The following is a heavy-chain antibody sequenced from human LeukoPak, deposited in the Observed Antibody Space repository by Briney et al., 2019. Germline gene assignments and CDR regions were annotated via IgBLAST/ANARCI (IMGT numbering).Heavy chain of an antibody. Sequence: SETLSLTCTVSGGSISSYYWSWIRQHPGKGLEWIGYIYYSGSTYYNPSLKSRVTISVDTSKNQFSLKLSSVTAADTAVYYCARVPTGLYGGFYYGMDVWGQGTTVTVSS. CDR3: ARVPTGLYGGFYYGMDV. CDR2: IYYSGST. D-gene: IGHD3-10*01. J-gene: IGHJ6*02. CDR1: GGSISSYY. V-gene: IGHV4-59*06.